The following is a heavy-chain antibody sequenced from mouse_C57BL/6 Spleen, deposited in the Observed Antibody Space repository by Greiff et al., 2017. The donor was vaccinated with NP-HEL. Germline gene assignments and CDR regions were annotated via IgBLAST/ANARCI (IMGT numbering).Heavy chain of an antibody. D-gene: IGHD1-1*01. V-gene: IGHV1-55*01. CDR3: AKGDYGSSYAQFAY. Sequence: QVQLQQPGAELVKPGASVKMSCKASGYTFTSYWITWVKQRPGQGLEWIGDIYPGSGSTNYNEKFKSKATLTVDTSSSTAYMQLSSLTSEDSAVYYCAKGDYGSSYAQFAYWGQGTLVTVSA. J-gene: IGHJ3*01. CDR2: IYPGSGST. CDR1: GYTFTSYW.